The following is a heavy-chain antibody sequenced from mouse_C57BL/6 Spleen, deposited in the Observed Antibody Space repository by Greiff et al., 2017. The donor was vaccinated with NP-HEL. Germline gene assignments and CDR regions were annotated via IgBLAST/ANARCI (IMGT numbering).Heavy chain of an antibody. V-gene: IGHV5-17*01. D-gene: IGHD2-4*01. CDR1: GFTFSDYG. CDR2: ISSGSSTI. Sequence: EVKVVESGGGLVKPGGSLKLSCAASGFTFSDYGMHWVRQAPEKGLEWVAYISSGSSTIYYADTVKGRFTISRDNAKNTLFLQMTSLRSEDTAMYYCARDDYWFAYWGQGTLVTVSA. CDR3: ARDDYWFAY. J-gene: IGHJ3*01.